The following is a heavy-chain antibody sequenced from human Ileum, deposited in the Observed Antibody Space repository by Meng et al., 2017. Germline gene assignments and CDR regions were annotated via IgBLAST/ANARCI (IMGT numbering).Heavy chain of an antibody. CDR2: INPNNGYT. CDR1: GYNFIGYW. Sequence: QVQPVQSGAEVMRPRASVKVSCKASGYNFIGYWLYWIRQAPGQGLEWIGLINPNNGYTKYAHIFLGRVTVTRDTSTSTVYMEMASLTFDDTAVYYCARLEGGWGQGTRVTFDS. J-gene: IGHJ4*02. V-gene: IGHV1-2*07. CDR3: ARLEGG. D-gene: IGHD1-1*01.